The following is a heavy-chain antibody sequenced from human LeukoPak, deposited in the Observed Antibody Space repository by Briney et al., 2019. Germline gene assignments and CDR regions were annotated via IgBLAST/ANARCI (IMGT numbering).Heavy chain of an antibody. D-gene: IGHD3-10*01. V-gene: IGHV3-23*01. CDR1: GFTFSSYG. CDR3: AKGGGSGSYYSALSYYFDY. CDR2: ISGSGGST. J-gene: IGHJ4*02. Sequence: GGSLRLSCAASGFTFSSYGMSWVRQAPGKGLEWVSAISGSGGSTYYADSVKGRFTISRDNSKNTLYLQMNSLRAEGTAVYYCAKGGGSGSYYSALSYYFDYWGQGTLVTVSS.